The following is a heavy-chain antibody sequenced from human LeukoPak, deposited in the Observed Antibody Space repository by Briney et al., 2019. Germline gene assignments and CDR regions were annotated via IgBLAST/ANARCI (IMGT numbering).Heavy chain of an antibody. D-gene: IGHD3/OR15-3a*01. J-gene: IGHJ3*02. V-gene: IGHV1-8*03. Sequence: ASVKVSCKASGYTFTSYDINWVRQATGQGLEWMGWMNPNSGNTGYAQKFQGRVTIARNTSISTAYMELSSLRSEDTAVYYCAIGFGREAFDIWGQGTMVTVSS. CDR2: MNPNSGNT. CDR1: GYTFTSYD. CDR3: AIGFGREAFDI.